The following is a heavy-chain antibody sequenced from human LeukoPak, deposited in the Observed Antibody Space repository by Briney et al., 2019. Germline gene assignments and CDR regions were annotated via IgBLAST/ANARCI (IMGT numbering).Heavy chain of an antibody. J-gene: IGHJ5*02. CDR3: ARDGATIFGVAPDP. V-gene: IGHV1-2*02. D-gene: IGHD3-3*01. CDR1: GYTFTGYY. CDR2: INPNSGGT. Sequence: ASVKVSCKASGYTFTGYYMHWVRQAPGQGLEWMGWINPNSGGTNYAQKFQGRVTMTRDTSISTAYMELRSLRSDDTAVYYCARDGATIFGVAPDPWGQGTLVTVSS.